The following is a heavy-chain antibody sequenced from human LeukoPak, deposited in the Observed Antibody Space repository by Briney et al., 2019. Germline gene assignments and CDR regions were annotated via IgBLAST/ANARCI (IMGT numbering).Heavy chain of an antibody. J-gene: IGHJ4*02. CDR3: ARGRTSGGFSAEIDYYFDY. V-gene: IGHV3-48*01. CDR1: GFTFSSYS. Sequence: GGSLRLSCAASGFTFSSYSMNWVRQAPGKGLEWVSYITYSGSTIYYADSVKGRFTISRENAKNSLYLQMNSLRAGDTAVYYCARGRTSGGFSAEIDYYFDYWGQGTLVTVSS. D-gene: IGHD3-16*01. CDR2: ITYSGSTI.